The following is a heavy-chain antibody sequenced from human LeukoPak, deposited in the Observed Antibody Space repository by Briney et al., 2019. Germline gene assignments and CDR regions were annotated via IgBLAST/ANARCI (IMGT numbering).Heavy chain of an antibody. CDR2: MNPNSGNT. Sequence: RPSVKVSCKASGYTFTSYDINWVRQATGQGLEWMGWMNPNSGNTGYAQKFQGRVTITRNTSISTAYMELSSLRSEDTAVYYCAMVLEYSSSPFDPWGQGTLVTVSS. CDR1: GYTFTSYD. J-gene: IGHJ5*02. D-gene: IGHD6-6*01. V-gene: IGHV1-8*03. CDR3: AMVLEYSSSPFDP.